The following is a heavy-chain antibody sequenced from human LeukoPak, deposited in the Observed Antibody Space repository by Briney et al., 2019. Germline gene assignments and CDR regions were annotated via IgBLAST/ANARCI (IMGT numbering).Heavy chain of an antibody. CDR3: ARDLSASWYSLAY. CDR1: GFTFSSYA. CDR2: ISYDGSNK. J-gene: IGHJ4*02. Sequence: GGSLRLSCAASGFTFSSYAMHWVRQAPGKGLEWVAVISYDGSNKYYADSVKGRFTISRDNSKNTLYLQMNSLRAEDTAVYYCARDLSASWYSLAYWGQGTLVTVSS. V-gene: IGHV3-30*04. D-gene: IGHD6-13*01.